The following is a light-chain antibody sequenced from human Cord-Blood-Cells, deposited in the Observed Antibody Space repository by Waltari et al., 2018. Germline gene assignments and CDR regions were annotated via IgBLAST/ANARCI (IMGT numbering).Light chain of an antibody. V-gene: IGKV2-30*01. CDR2: KVS. CDR1: KSLVYSDGNTY. CDR3: MQGTHWQFT. Sequence: DVVMTQSPLSLPVTLGQPASISCRSSKSLVYSDGNTYLNWFQQRPGQSPRRLIYKVSNRDSGVPDRFSGSGSGTDFTLKISRVEAEDVGVYYCMQGTHWQFTFGPGTKVDIK. J-gene: IGKJ3*01.